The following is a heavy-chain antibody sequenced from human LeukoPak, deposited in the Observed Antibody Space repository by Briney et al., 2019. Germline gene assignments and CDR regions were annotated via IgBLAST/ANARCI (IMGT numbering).Heavy chain of an antibody. CDR2: IYTSGST. Sequence: SETLSLTCIVSGGSISSYYWSWIRQPAGKGLEWIGRIYTSGSTNYNPSLKSRVTMSVDTSKNQFSLKLSSVTAADTAVYYCARDGVSTVTDETFDYWGQGTLVTVSS. J-gene: IGHJ4*02. CDR1: GGSISSYY. CDR3: ARDGVSTVTDETFDY. V-gene: IGHV4-4*07. D-gene: IGHD4-17*01.